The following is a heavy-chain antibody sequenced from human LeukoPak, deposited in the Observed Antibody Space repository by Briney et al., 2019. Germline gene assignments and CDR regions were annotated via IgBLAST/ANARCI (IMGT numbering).Heavy chain of an antibody. J-gene: IGHJ6*03. CDR2: NSSNGGST. V-gene: IGHV3-64*01. Sequence: GGSLRLSCAASGFTFSSYAMHWVRQAPGKGLEYVSANSSNGGSTYYANSVKGRFTISRDNSKNTLYLQMGSLRAEDMAVYYCARDRSSWPYYYYYYMDVWGKGTTVTISS. D-gene: IGHD6-13*01. CDR3: ARDRSSWPYYYYYYMDV. CDR1: GFTFSSYA.